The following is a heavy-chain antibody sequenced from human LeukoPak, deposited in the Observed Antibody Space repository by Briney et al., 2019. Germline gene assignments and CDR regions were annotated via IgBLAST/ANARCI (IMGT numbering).Heavy chain of an antibody. Sequence: ASVKVSCKASGYTFTGYYMHWVRQAPGQGLEWMGWINPNSGGTNYAQKFQGWVTMTRDTSISTAYMELSRLRSEDTAVYYCARRLRLIDNWFDPWGQGTLVTVSS. V-gene: IGHV1-2*04. CDR3: ARRLRLIDNWFDP. CDR2: INPNSGGT. J-gene: IGHJ5*02. CDR1: GYTFTGYY. D-gene: IGHD5-12*01.